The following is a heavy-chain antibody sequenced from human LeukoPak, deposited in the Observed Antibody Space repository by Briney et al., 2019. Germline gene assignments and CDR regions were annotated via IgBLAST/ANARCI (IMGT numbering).Heavy chain of an antibody. D-gene: IGHD2/OR15-2a*01. V-gene: IGHV3-9*01. CDR3: AKDLSVGNPTDAFDI. CDR2: ISWNSGSI. CDR1: GFTFSSYW. Sequence: GGSLRLSCAASGFTFSSYWMHWVRQAPGKGLEWVSGISWNSGSIGYADSVKGRFTISRDNSKNTLYLQMNSLRAEDTAVYYCAKDLSVGNPTDAFDIWGQGTMVTVSS. J-gene: IGHJ3*02.